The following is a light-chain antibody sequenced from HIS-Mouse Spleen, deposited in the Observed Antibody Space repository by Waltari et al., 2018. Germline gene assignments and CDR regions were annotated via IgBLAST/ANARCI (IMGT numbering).Light chain of an antibody. CDR2: LGS. V-gene: IGKV2-28*01. CDR1: QSLLHSNGSNY. J-gene: IGKJ4*01. CDR3: RQALQTPLT. Sequence: DIVMTQSPLSLPVTPGEPASISCRFSQSLLHSNGSNYLDWYRQKPGQSPQLLIYLGSNRASGVPDMFSGSGSGTDFTLKSSRVEAEDVGVYYCRQALQTPLTFGGGTKVEIK.